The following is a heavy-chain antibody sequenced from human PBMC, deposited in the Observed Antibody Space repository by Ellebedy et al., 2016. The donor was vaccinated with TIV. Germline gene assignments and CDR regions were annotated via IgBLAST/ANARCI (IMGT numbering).Heavy chain of an antibody. CDR1: GGSISSSSYY. V-gene: IGHV4-39*01. J-gene: IGHJ5*02. CDR2: IYYSGST. D-gene: IGHD4-23*01. CDR3: ARRKGYGGNSDWLNP. Sequence: SETLSLTXTVSGGSISSSSYYWGWIRQPPGKGLEWIGSIYYSGSTYYNPSLKSRVTISVDTSKNQFSLKLSSVTAADTAVYYCARRKGYGGNSDWLNPWGQGTLVTVSS.